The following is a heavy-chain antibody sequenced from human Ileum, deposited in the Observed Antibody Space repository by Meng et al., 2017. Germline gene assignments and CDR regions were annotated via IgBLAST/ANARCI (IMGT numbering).Heavy chain of an antibody. CDR3: ARGVVSGSHYNTY. CDR1: GGSISSSIW. D-gene: IGHD3-10*01. Sequence: QVQLPESGPGLVKPSGPLSPPCAVSGGSISSSIWWSWVRQPPEKGLEWIGEIHHSGTTNYSPSLKSRLTISVDKSKNQFSLKLQSVTAADTAVYFCARGVVSGSHYNTYWGQGILVTVSS. CDR2: IHHSGTT. V-gene: IGHV4-4*02. J-gene: IGHJ4*02.